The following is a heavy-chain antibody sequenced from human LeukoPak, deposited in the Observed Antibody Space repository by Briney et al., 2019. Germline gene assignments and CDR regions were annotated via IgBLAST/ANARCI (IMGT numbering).Heavy chain of an antibody. V-gene: IGHV3-23*01. D-gene: IGHD3-22*01. J-gene: IGHJ4*02. CDR1: GFTFSSYA. CDR2: ISGSGGST. CDR3: AKDTPRFSQSLMRSGSY. Sequence: PGGSLRLSCAASGFTFSSYAMSWVRRAPGKGLEWVSAISGSGGSTYYADSVKGRFTISRDNSKNTLYLQMNSLRAEDTAVYYCAKDTPRFSQSLMRSGSYWGQGTLVTVSS.